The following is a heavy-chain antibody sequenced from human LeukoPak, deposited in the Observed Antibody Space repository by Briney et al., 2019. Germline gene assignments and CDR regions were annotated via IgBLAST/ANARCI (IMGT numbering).Heavy chain of an antibody. CDR2: INHSGST. V-gene: IGHV4-34*01. J-gene: IGHJ3*02. D-gene: IGHD3-10*01. Sequence: SETLSLTCAVYGGSFSGYYWSWIRQPPGKGLEWIGEINHSGSTNYNPSLKSRVTISVDTSKNQFSLKLSSVTAADTAVYYCASPGSGRHAFDIWGQGTMVTVFS. CDR1: GGSFSGYY. CDR3: ASPGSGRHAFDI.